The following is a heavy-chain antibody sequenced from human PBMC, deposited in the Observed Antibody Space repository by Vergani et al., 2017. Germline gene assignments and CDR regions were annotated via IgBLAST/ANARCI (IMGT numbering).Heavy chain of an antibody. Sequence: QVELQPWGAGLLKPSETLSLPCVVYGGSFSGYYWSWIRQPPGKWLEWIGESNHSVSTNYNPSLKSRVTISVDTSKNQVSLKLSAVTAADTAVYFCARGLMGATFGYWGQGTLVIVSS. CDR3: ARGLMGATFGY. J-gene: IGHJ4*02. CDR1: GGSFSGYY. CDR2: SNHSVST. V-gene: IGHV4-34*01. D-gene: IGHD1-26*01.